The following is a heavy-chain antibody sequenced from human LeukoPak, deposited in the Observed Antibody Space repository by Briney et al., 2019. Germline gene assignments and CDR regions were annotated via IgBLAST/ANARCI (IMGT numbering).Heavy chain of an antibody. J-gene: IGHJ4*02. CDR2: FDPEDGET. CDR3: ATGYSGNYYSDY. D-gene: IGHD1-26*01. V-gene: IGHV1-24*01. Sequence: ASVKVSCKVPGYTLTELSMHWVRQAPGKGLEWMGGFDPEDGETIYAQKFQGRVTMTEDTSTDTAYMELSSLRSEDTAVYYCATGYSGNYYSDYWGQGTLVTVSS. CDR1: GYTLTELS.